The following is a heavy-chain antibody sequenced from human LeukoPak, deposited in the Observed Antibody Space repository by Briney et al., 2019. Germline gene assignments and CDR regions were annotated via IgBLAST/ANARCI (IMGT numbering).Heavy chain of an antibody. CDR3: ARDESLDIVVVPAAIFDY. J-gene: IGHJ4*02. V-gene: IGHV3-21*01. Sequence: GSLRLSCAASGFTFSSYSMNWVRQAPGKGLEWVSSISSSSSYIYYADSVKGRFTISRDNAKNSLYLQMNSLRAEDTAVYYCARDESLDIVVVPAAIFDYWGQGTLVTVSS. CDR1: GFTFSSYS. CDR2: ISSSSSYI. D-gene: IGHD2-2*01.